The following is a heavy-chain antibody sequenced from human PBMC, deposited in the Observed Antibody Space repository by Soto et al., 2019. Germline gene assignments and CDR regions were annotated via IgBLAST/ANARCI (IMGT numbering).Heavy chain of an antibody. CDR3: ARSSSGYVQRFDT. J-gene: IGHJ5*02. V-gene: IGHV4-59*01. D-gene: IGHD5-12*01. CDR1: GGSISSYY. Sequence: QVQLQESGPGLVKPSETLSLTCTVSGGSISSYYWSWIRQPPGKGLEWIGYIYYSGSTNYNPSLKSRVSISVYTPKNQISRKLSSVTAADTAVYYCARSSSGYVQRFDTWGQGTLVTASS. CDR2: IYYSGST.